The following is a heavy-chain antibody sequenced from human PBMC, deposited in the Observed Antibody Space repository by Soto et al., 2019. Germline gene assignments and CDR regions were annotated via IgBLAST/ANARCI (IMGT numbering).Heavy chain of an antibody. Sequence: GGSLRLSCAASGFTFSSYAMSWVRQAPGKGLEWVSAISGSGGSTYYADSVKGRFTISRDNSKNTLYLQMNSLRAEDTAVYYCAKGHYDFWSGYYPPRDYYYGMDFRAQRTTVTVSS. CDR2: ISGSGGST. CDR1: GFTFSSYA. D-gene: IGHD3-3*01. V-gene: IGHV3-23*01. J-gene: IGHJ6*02. CDR3: AKGHYDFWSGYYPPRDYYYGMDF.